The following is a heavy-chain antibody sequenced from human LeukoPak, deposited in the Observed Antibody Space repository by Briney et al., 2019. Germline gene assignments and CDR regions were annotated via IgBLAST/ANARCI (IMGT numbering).Heavy chain of an antibody. J-gene: IGHJ4*02. Sequence: PGGSLRLSCAVSGFTFSSYVMSWVRQAPGKGLEWVSSISASGGSTYYADSVKGRFTISRDNSKNTLYLQMNSLRAEDTAVYNCAKEYYDSSGYYYSLDYWGQGTLVTFSS. V-gene: IGHV3-23*01. CDR3: AKEYYDSSGYYYSLDY. CDR2: ISASGGST. CDR1: GFTFSSYV. D-gene: IGHD3-22*01.